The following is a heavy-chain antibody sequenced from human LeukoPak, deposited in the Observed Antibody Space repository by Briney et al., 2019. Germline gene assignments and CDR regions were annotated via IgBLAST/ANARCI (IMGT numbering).Heavy chain of an antibody. V-gene: IGHV4-30-2*01. CDR2: IYHSGST. CDR1: GGSISSGGYY. J-gene: IGHJ4*02. D-gene: IGHD1-26*01. Sequence: SETLSLTCTVSGGSISSGGYYWGWIRQPPGKGLEWIGYIYHSGSTYYNPSLKSRVTISVDRSKNQFSLKLSSVTAADTAVYYCARWETEAAPFDYWGQGTLVTVSS. CDR3: ARWETEAAPFDY.